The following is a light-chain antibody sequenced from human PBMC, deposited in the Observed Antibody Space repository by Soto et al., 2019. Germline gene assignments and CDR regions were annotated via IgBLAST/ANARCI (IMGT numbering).Light chain of an antibody. V-gene: IGKV2-30*01. CDR1: RSLVYSDGNAY. Sequence: DVVMTQSPLSLPVTLGQPASISCRSSRSLVYSDGNAYLNWFQQRPGQSPRRLIYKASNRDSGVPDRFSGSGSGTDFTLQIIRVEAEDVGVYYCMQATHLLLTVGRGIRVEIK. CDR2: KAS. CDR3: MQATHLLLT. J-gene: IGKJ1*01.